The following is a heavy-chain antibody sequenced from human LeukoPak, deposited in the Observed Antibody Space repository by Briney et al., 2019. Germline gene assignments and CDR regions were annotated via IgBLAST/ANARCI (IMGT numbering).Heavy chain of an antibody. CDR2: IKGDGSDK. V-gene: IGHV3-7*01. J-gene: IGHJ3*02. Sequence: GGYVRLSCAASGFTFRNYWMTWVRQVPGKGLEWVANIKGDGSDKNYVDSVKGRFTISRDNAKNSLFLQMISLRAEDTAVYYCARDASPYDSGGYYYDAFDIWGRGTMVTVSS. D-gene: IGHD3-22*01. CDR1: GFTFRNYW. CDR3: ARDASPYDSGGYYYDAFDI.